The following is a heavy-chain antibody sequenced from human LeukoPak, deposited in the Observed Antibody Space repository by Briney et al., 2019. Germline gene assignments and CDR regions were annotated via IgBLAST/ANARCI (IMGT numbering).Heavy chain of an antibody. V-gene: IGHV3-48*03. D-gene: IGHD3-3*01. CDR3: ARDRNMDYDFWSGYYIDY. J-gene: IGHJ4*02. CDR2: ISSSGSIT. CDR1: GFTYSSYE. Sequence: GGSLSLSCAASGFTYSSYEMNWVRQAPGKGLEWVSYISSSGSITYYADSVKGRFTISRDNAKNSLYLQMNSLRAEDTAVYYCARDRNMDYDFWSGYYIDYWGQGTLVTVSS.